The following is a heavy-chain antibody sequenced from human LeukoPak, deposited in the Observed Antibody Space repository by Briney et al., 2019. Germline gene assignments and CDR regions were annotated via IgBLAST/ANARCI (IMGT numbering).Heavy chain of an antibody. CDR3: ARGTMRDIDY. Sequence: SETLSLTCTVSGGSISSSSYYWGWIRQPPGKGLEWIGYIYHSGSTYYNPSLKSRVTISVDRSKNQFSLKLSSVTAADTAVYYCARGTMRDIDYWGQGTLVTVSS. CDR1: GGSISSSSYY. V-gene: IGHV4-30-2*01. D-gene: IGHD3-3*01. CDR2: IYHSGST. J-gene: IGHJ4*02.